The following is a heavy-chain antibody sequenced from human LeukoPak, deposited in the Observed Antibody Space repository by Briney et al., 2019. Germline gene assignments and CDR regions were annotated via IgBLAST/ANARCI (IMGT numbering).Heavy chain of an antibody. CDR2: IWYDGSNE. D-gene: IGHD6-13*01. CDR3: TRIPSSTSSWYYFDY. J-gene: IGHJ4*02. Sequence: GGSLRLSCAVSGFSFSSYGMHWVRQAPGKGLEWVAVIWYDGSNENYADSVKGRFTISRDNSKNTLYLQMNSLRAEDTAVYYCTRIPSSTSSWYYFDYWGQGTLVTVSS. V-gene: IGHV3-33*01. CDR1: GFSFSSYG.